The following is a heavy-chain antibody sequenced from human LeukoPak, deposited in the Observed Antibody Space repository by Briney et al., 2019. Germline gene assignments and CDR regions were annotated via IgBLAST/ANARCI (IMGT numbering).Heavy chain of an antibody. Sequence: GRSLRLSCAASGFTFSSYGMHWIRQAPGKGLEWVAVISYDGSNKYYADSVKGRFTISRDNSKNTLYLQMNRLRAEDTAVYYCANSVAGTVVGFDYWGEGTLVTVSS. CDR1: GFTFSSYG. V-gene: IGHV3-30*18. CDR2: ISYDGSNK. D-gene: IGHD6-19*01. CDR3: ANSVAGTVVGFDY. J-gene: IGHJ4*02.